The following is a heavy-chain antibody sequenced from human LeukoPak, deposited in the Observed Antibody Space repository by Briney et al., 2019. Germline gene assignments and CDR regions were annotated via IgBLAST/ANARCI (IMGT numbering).Heavy chain of an antibody. D-gene: IGHD3-22*01. V-gene: IGHV1-69*13. Sequence: SVKVSCKASGGTFSSYAISWVRQAPGQGLEWMGGIIPIFATANYAQKFQGRVTITADESTSTAYMELSSLRSEDTAVYYCARGPITTRSHFDYWGQGTLVTVSS. J-gene: IGHJ4*02. CDR2: IIPIFATA. CDR3: ARGPITTRSHFDY. CDR1: GGTFSSYA.